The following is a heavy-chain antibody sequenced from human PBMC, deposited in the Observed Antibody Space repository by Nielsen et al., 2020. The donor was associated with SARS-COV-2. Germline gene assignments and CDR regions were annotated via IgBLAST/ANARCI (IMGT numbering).Heavy chain of an antibody. J-gene: IGHJ3*02. Sequence: GESLKISCAASGFTFSSYSMNWVRQAPGKGLEWVSSISSSSSYIYYADSVKGRFTISRDNAENSLYLQMNSLRAEDTAVYYCAIIWSGYTDAFDIWGQGTMVTVSS. CDR3: AIIWSGYTDAFDI. V-gene: IGHV3-21*01. D-gene: IGHD3-3*01. CDR2: ISSSSSYI. CDR1: GFTFSSYS.